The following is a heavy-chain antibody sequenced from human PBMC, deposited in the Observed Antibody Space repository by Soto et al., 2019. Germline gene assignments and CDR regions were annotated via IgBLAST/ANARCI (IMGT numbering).Heavy chain of an antibody. CDR3: IGSSYGSGWNFAY. CDR2: VRNKANSHTT. D-gene: IGHD6-19*01. V-gene: IGHV3-72*01. Sequence: EVQVVESGGGLVQPGGSLILSCAASGFTFSDHYMDWVRQAPGKGLEWVGRVRNKANSHTTEYAASLKGRFIISRDDSKNPVFLQMNSLETEDSAMYFCIGSSYGSGWNFAYWGQGTQVTVSS. J-gene: IGHJ4*02. CDR1: GFTFSDHY.